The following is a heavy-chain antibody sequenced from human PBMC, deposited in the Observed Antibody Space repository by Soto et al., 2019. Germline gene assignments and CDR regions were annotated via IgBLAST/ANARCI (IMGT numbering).Heavy chain of an antibody. D-gene: IGHD3-16*01. V-gene: IGHV2-5*02. CDR2: IYWDDNK. CDR3: PHRQVFGGCFAP. Sequence: QITLKESGPTLVKPTQTLTLTCTFSGFSFSTSEVAVGWIRQPPGKALEWLALIYWDDNKRYSPSLKNRLTNPKHTPKNQVALPLPTMDPVDTATYSWPHRQVFGGCFAPGGQGPLVPVSS. CDR1: GFSFSTSEVA. J-gene: IGHJ5*02.